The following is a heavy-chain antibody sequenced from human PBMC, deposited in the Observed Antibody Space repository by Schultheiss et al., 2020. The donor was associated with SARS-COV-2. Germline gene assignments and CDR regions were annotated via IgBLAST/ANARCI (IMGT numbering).Heavy chain of an antibody. CDR3: ASLRPHHMYSSSLFGGWFDP. V-gene: IGHV3-23*01. CDR2: ISGSGGST. D-gene: IGHD1-26*01. J-gene: IGHJ5*02. CDR1: GFTFSSYA. Sequence: GGSLRLSCAASGFTFSSYAMSWVRQAPGKGLEWVSAISGSGGSTYYADSVKGRFTISRDNSKNTLYLQMNSLRAEDTAVYYCASLRPHHMYSSSLFGGWFDPWGQGTLVTVSS.